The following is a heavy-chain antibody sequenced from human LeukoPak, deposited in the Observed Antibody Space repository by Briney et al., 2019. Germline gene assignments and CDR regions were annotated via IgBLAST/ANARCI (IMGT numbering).Heavy chain of an antibody. J-gene: IGHJ5*02. V-gene: IGHV1-18*01. Sequence: ASVKVSCKASGYTFTSYGISWVRQAPGHGLEWMGWISAYNGNTNYAQKLQGRVTMNTDTSTSTAYMELRSLRADDTAVYYCARELGEPHWFDPWGQGTLVTVSS. CDR2: ISAYNGNT. CDR1: GYTFTSYG. D-gene: IGHD1-14*01. CDR3: ARELGEPHWFDP.